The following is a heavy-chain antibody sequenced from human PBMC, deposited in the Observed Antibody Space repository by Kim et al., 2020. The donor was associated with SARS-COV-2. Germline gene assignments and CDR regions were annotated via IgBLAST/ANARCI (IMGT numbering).Heavy chain of an antibody. D-gene: IGHD3-3*01. CDR2: IYYSGST. CDR3: ARVMYPSKVEMATIFRVGGMDV. V-gene: IGHV4-59*13. CDR1: GGSISSYY. Sequence: SETLSLTCTVSGGSISSYYWSWIRQPPGKGLEWIGYIYYSGSTNYNPSLKSRVTISVDTSKNQFSLKLSSVTAADTAVYYCARVMYPSKVEMATIFRVGGMDVWGQGTTVTVSS. J-gene: IGHJ6*02.